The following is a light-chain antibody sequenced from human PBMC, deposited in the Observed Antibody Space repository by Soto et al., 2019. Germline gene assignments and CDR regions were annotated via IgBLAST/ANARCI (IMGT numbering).Light chain of an antibody. Sequence: DIVMTQTPLSSPVTLGQPASISCRSSQSLVYSDGNTYLSWLQQRPGQRPRHLIFQVSNPFSGVPDRFSGSGAGTDFTLKISRVEAEEVGVYYCVQFSPFPRTFGQGTKVEIK. CDR1: QSLVYSDGNTY. V-gene: IGKV2-24*01. J-gene: IGKJ1*01. CDR3: VQFSPFPRT. CDR2: QVS.